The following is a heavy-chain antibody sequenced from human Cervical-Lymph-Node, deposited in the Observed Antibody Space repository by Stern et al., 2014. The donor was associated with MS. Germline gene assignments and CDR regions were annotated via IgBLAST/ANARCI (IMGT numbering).Heavy chain of an antibody. Sequence: VQLVESGPGLVKPSETLSLTCTVSGGSTSSYYWSWIRQPPGKGLEWIGYISSSGGTKYNPSLKSRLTLSVETPKKQPALNLSSVTAADAAVYYCARGYTTSSGRPDYWGQGTLVTVST. CDR2: ISSSGGT. V-gene: IGHV4-59*08. J-gene: IGHJ4*02. CDR1: GGSTSSYY. CDR3: ARGYTTSSGRPDY. D-gene: IGHD6-6*01.